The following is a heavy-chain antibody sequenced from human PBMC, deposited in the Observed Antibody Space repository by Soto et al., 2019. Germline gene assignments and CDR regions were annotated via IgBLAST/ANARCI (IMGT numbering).Heavy chain of an antibody. V-gene: IGHV3-30*01. Sequence: QVQLVESGGGVVQPGRSLRLSCAASGFTLSKFVMHWVRQAPGKGLDWLAVTSNDGINTYYAASVKGRFTISRDNSMNMVYLQMNSRRDEDTALYYCARGNLDVWGQGTTVIVSS. D-gene: IGHD1-1*01. CDR2: TSNDGINT. CDR1: GFTLSKFV. CDR3: ARGNLDV. J-gene: IGHJ6*02.